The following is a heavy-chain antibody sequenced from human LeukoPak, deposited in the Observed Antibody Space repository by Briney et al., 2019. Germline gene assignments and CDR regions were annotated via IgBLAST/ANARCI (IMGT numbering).Heavy chain of an antibody. CDR1: GYTFTIFG. CDR2: VSAYSGDA. Sequence: ASVKVSFKASGYTFTIFGISWIRHAPGQGLGWVGWVSAYSGDANYAQNLQGRVTMTTDTSTSTAYMELRSLRSEDPAVYYCARGGGYCSGGSCYEFDYWGQGTLVTVSS. D-gene: IGHD2-15*01. V-gene: IGHV1-18*01. J-gene: IGHJ4*02. CDR3: ARGGGYCSGGSCYEFDY.